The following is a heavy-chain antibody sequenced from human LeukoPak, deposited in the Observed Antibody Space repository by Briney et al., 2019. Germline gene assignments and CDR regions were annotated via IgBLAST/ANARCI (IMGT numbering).Heavy chain of an antibody. Sequence: SETLSLTCTVSGGSISSYYWSWIRQPAGKGLGWIGRVYTDGTTSYNPSLKSRVTMSVDTSKNQFSLNLNSVTAADTAMYYCARDRGRSYGSFDYWGQGTLVTVS. J-gene: IGHJ4*02. D-gene: IGHD5-18*01. V-gene: IGHV4-4*07. CDR2: VYTDGTT. CDR1: GGSISSYY. CDR3: ARDRGRSYGSFDY.